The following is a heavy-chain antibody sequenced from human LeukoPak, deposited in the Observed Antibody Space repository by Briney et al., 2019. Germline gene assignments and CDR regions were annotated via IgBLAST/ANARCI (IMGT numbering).Heavy chain of an antibody. CDR1: GDSIRRDNYY. D-gene: IGHD3-16*02. V-gene: IGHV4-39*01. J-gene: IGHJ4*02. CDR2: IYYSGST. Sequence: PSETLSLTCTVSGDSIRRDNYYWGWIRQPPGKGLEWIGSIYYSGSTYYNPSLKSRVSISVDPSKSQFSLKLTSVTATDTAVYYCATHPLLDSWGQGSLVTVSS. CDR3: ATHPLLDS.